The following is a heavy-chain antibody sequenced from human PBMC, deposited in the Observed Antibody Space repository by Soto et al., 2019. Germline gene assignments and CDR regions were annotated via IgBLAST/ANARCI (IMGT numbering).Heavy chain of an antibody. Sequence: PGGSLRLSCAASGFTFSNYAMNWVRQAPEKGLEWVSTISKSGDTTYYADSVKGRFTISRDNSKNTLYLQMNSLRAEDTAVYYCAKVEYEDFWSGYYYYYGLDAWGQGTTVTVSS. CDR2: ISKSGDTT. D-gene: IGHD3-3*01. CDR1: GFTFSNYA. J-gene: IGHJ6*01. CDR3: AKVEYEDFWSGYYYYYGLDA. V-gene: IGHV3-23*01.